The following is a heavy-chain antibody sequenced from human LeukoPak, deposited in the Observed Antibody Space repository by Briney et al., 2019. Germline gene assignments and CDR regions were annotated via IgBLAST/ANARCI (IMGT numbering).Heavy chain of an antibody. V-gene: IGHV3-21*01. CDR3: AREGDSYASP. Sequence: GGSLRLSCAASGFTFSSYSMNWVRQAPGKGLEWVSSISTSSSYIYYADSVKGRFTNSRDNAKNSLYLQMNSLRAEDTAVYYCAREGDSYASPWGQGTLVTVSS. J-gene: IGHJ5*02. CDR2: ISTSSSYI. CDR1: GFTFSSYS. D-gene: IGHD5-18*01.